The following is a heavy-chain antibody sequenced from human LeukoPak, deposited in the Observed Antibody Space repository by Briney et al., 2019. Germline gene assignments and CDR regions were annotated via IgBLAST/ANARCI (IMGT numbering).Heavy chain of an antibody. J-gene: IGHJ4*02. CDR1: GFTFSSYG. D-gene: IGHD5-12*01. V-gene: IGHV3-30*18. CDR2: ISYDGSNK. CDR3: SNSGYDKGGFDY. Sequence: GGSLRLSCAASGFTFSSYGMHWVRQAPGKGLEWVAVISYDGSNKYYADSVKGRFTISRDNSKNTLYLQMNSLRAEDTAVYYCSNSGYDKGGFDYRGQGTLVTVSS.